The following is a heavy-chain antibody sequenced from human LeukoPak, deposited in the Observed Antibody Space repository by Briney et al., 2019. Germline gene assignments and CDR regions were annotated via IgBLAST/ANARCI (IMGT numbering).Heavy chain of an antibody. Sequence: GGSLRLSCAASGFTFSSYWMHWVRQAPGKGLVWVSRINSDGSSTSYADSVKGRFTISRDNSKNTLYLQMNSLRAEDTAVYYCAKAKRRVPAASPTFDYWGQGTLVTVSS. J-gene: IGHJ4*02. CDR3: AKAKRRVPAASPTFDY. V-gene: IGHV3-74*01. D-gene: IGHD2-2*01. CDR2: INSDGSST. CDR1: GFTFSSYW.